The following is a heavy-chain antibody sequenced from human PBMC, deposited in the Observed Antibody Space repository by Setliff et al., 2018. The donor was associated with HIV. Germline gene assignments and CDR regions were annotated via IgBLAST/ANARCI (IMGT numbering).Heavy chain of an antibody. CDR2: IYYTGST. Sequence: SETLSLTCTVSGGSISTYYWSWIRQPPGNGLEWIGYIYYTGSTNYNPSLKRRVTISVDTSKNQFSLNLSSVTAADTAVYYCARVACSSTSCPRRYAFDMWGQGTMVTVSS. J-gene: IGHJ3*02. D-gene: IGHD2-2*01. CDR1: GGSISTYY. V-gene: IGHV4-59*01. CDR3: ARVACSSTSCPRRYAFDM.